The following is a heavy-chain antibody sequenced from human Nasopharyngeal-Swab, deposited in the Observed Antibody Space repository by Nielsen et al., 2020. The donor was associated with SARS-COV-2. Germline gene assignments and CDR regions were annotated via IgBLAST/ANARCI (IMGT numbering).Heavy chain of an antibody. CDR1: GFSITTYG. Sequence: GESLKISCAASGFSITTYGMTWVRQAPGKGLEWISGISELGTGIYYADSVWGRFTISRDNSQNTLFLQMSSLTAEDTANYYCAKGFLEWLIHGNALDVWGQGTTVTVSS. D-gene: IGHD3-3*01. CDR2: ISELGTGI. J-gene: IGHJ6*02. CDR3: AKGFLEWLIHGNALDV. V-gene: IGHV3-23*01.